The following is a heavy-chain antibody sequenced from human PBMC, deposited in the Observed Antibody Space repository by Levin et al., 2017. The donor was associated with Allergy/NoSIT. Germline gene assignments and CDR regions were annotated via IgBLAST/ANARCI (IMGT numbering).Heavy chain of an antibody. CDR3: ATNYALPPLAAGARRAVYDI. D-gene: IGHD6-13*01. V-gene: IGHV5-51*01. J-gene: IGHJ3*02. Sequence: GESLKISCKGSGYSFSSYWIGWVRQMPGKGLEWMGIIYPGDSDTRYSPSFQGQVTFSADKSIGTAYLQWSSLKASDTAMYYCATNYALPPLAAGARRAVYDIWGQGTMVTVSS. CDR1: GYSFSSYW. CDR2: IYPGDSDT.